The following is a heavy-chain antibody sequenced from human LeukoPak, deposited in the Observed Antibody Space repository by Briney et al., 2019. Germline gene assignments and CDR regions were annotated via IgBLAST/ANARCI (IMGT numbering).Heavy chain of an antibody. J-gene: IGHJ4*01. Sequence: PSETLSLTCTVSGGSISSSSYYWGWIRQPPGKGLEWIGSIYYSGSTYYNPSLKSRVTISADTSKNQFSLKLPSVTAADTAVYYCARDHYGSGSYKAYFDYWGHGIQVTVSS. V-gene: IGHV4-39*07. D-gene: IGHD3-10*01. CDR1: GGSISSSSYY. CDR2: IYYSGST. CDR3: ARDHYGSGSYKAYFDY.